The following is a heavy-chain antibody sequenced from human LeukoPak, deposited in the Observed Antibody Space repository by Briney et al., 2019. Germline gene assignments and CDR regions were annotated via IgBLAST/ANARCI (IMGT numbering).Heavy chain of an antibody. CDR1: GFTFSTYA. Sequence: GGSLRLSCAASGFTFSTYAIHWVRQAPGKGLEWVAVISFDGVNTFYADSVKGRFTISRDNSNNTVYLQMNSLRAEDTAVYYCARDRRHTMIVVGREGWYFDLWGRGTLVTVSS. V-gene: IGHV3-30*04. D-gene: IGHD3-22*01. CDR2: ISFDGVNT. J-gene: IGHJ2*01. CDR3: ARDRRHTMIVVGREGWYFDL.